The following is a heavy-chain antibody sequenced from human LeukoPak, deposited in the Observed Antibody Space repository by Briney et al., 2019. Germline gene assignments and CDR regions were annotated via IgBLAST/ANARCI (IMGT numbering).Heavy chain of an antibody. CDR3: ARAPNWNDPPFDY. Sequence: WASVKVSCKASGYTFTSYDINWVRQATGQGLEWMGWMNPNSGNTGYAQKFQGRVTITRNTSISTAYMELSSLRSEDTAVYYCARAPNWNDPPFDYWGQGTLVTVSS. CDR2: MNPNSGNT. D-gene: IGHD1-1*01. CDR1: GYTFTSYD. J-gene: IGHJ4*02. V-gene: IGHV1-8*03.